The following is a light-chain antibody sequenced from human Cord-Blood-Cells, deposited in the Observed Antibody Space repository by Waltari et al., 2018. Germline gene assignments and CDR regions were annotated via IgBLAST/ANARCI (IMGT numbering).Light chain of an antibody. CDR1: SSDVGGYNY. V-gene: IGLV2-14*01. CDR2: EVS. CDR3: SSYTSSSTLV. Sequence: QSALTQPASVSGSPGQSITISCTGTSSDVGGYNYVSWYQQHPGKAPKLMIYEVSNRPSGVSNVFSGSKSGNTASLTISGLQAEDEADYYCSSYTSSSTLVFGTGTKVTVL. J-gene: IGLJ1*01.